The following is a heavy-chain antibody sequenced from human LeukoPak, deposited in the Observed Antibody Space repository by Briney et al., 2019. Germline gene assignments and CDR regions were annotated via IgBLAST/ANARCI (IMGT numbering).Heavy chain of an antibody. D-gene: IGHD3-3*01. V-gene: IGHV3-23*01. J-gene: IGHJ4*02. Sequence: GGSLRLSCAASGFTFSSYAMSWVRQAPGKGLEWVSAISGSGGSTYYADSVKGRFTISRDNSKNTLYLQMNSLRAEDTAVYYCAKERRWTWEWLLLSPPRTVDYWGQGTLVTVSS. CDR3: AKERRWTWEWLLLSPPRTVDY. CDR2: ISGSGGST. CDR1: GFTFSSYA.